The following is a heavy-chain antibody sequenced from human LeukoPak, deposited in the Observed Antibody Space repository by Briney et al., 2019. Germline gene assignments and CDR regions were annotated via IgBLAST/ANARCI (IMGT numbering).Heavy chain of an antibody. V-gene: IGHV4-39*07. D-gene: IGHD2-21*02. J-gene: IGHJ2*01. CDR2: IYYSGSA. Sequence: SETLSLTYTVSGGSISSDSHYWAWLRQPPGKGLEWIGSIYYSGSAYYNPSLKSRGSMSRDRTKNQFSLKLTSVSAADTAVYYCAREVTADWYFDLWGRGSLVIVSS. CDR1: GGSISSDSHY. CDR3: AREVTADWYFDL.